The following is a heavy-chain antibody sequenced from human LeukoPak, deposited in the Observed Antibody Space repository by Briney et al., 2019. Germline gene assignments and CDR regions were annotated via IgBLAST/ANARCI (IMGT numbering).Heavy chain of an antibody. CDR1: GFTFSGYP. CDR2: ISYDGSNK. Sequence: GGSLRLSCAASGFTFSGYPILWVRQAPGKGLEWVAVISYDGSNKYYADSVKGRFTISRDNSKNTLYLQMSSLRAEDTAVYYCAREGDTALDYWGQGTLVTVSS. J-gene: IGHJ4*02. V-gene: IGHV3-30-3*01. D-gene: IGHD5-18*01. CDR3: AREGDTALDY.